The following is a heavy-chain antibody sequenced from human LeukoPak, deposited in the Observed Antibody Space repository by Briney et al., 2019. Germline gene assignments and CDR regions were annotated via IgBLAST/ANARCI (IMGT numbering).Heavy chain of an antibody. D-gene: IGHD3-16*01. Sequence: SETLSLTCTVSGGSISSYYWSWIRQPPGKGLEWIGRIYTSGSTNYNPSLKSRVTISVDTSKNQFSLKLSSVTAADTAVYYCARFTFGGVMGVYWGQGTLVTVSS. V-gene: IGHV4-4*08. CDR2: IYTSGST. J-gene: IGHJ4*02. CDR3: ARFTFGGVMGVY. CDR1: GGSISSYY.